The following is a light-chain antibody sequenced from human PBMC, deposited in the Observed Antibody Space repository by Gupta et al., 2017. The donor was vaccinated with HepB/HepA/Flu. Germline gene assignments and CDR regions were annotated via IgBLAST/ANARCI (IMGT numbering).Light chain of an antibody. CDR2: DVS. CDR1: SSDVGGYNY. CDR3: SSYTSSSTWV. J-gene: IGLJ3*02. Sequence: QSALTQPASVSGSPGQSITISCTGTSSDVGGYNYVSWYQQHPGKAPKLMIYDVSNRPSGVPNRFSGSKSGNTASLTISGLQAEDEADYDCSSYTSSSTWVFGGGTKLTVL. V-gene: IGLV2-14*03.